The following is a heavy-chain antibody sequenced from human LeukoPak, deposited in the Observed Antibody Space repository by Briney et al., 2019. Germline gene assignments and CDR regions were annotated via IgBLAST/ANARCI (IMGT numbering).Heavy chain of an antibody. CDR1: GGSISSYY. CDR2: IYTSGST. Sequence: PSETLSLTCTVSGGSISSYYWSWIRQPAGRGLESIGRIYTSGSTNYNPSLKRRVTMSVDTSKNQFSLKLSCVTAAETAVYYCAREGGDSSGWYGGYYFDYWGQGTLVTVSS. J-gene: IGHJ4*02. D-gene: IGHD6-19*01. CDR3: AREGGDSSGWYGGYYFDY. V-gene: IGHV4-4*07.